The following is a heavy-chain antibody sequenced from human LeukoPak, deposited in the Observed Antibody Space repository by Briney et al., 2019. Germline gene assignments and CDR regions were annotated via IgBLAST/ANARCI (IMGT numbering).Heavy chain of an antibody. CDR3: ARDKVFGGELDY. V-gene: IGHV3-11*01. CDR2: ISSSGNTI. J-gene: IGHJ4*02. Sequence: GGSLRLSCAASGFTFSDYYMSWIRQAPGKGLEWVSYISSSGNTIYYANSVKGRFTISRDNTKNSLYLQMISLRPEDTALYYCARDKVFGGELDYWGKGTLVTVSS. CDR1: GFTFSDYY. D-gene: IGHD3-10*01.